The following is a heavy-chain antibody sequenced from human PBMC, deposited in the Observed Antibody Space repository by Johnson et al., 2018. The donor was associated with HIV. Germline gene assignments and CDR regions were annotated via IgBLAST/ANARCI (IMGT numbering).Heavy chain of an antibody. Sequence: QVQLVESGGGVVQPGRSLRLSCAASGFTFSSYAMYWVRQAPGKGLEWVAVISYDGSNKYYADSVKGRFTISRDNSKNTLYLQMNSLRAEDTALYYCARDSSSSVGAFDIWGQGTMVTVSS. V-gene: IGHV3-30-3*01. CDR3: ARDSSSSVGAFDI. CDR2: ISYDGSNK. D-gene: IGHD6-13*01. J-gene: IGHJ3*02. CDR1: GFTFSSYA.